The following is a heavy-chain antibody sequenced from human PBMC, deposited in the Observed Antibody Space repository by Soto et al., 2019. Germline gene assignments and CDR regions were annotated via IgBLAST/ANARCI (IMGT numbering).Heavy chain of an antibody. CDR3: ARESMVGSNAGASCDI. D-gene: IGHD2-8*01. V-gene: IGHV1-18*01. J-gene: IGHJ3*02. CDR1: GYVFPSFG. CDR2: ISPYNGKT. Sequence: QRRLVQSGAEMKKPGASVKVSCQASGYVFPSFGITWVRQAPGQGLEWMGWISPYNGKTKYAERLNGRVTMTTDTATSTAYMVLRRLRSDDTAIYYCARESMVGSNAGASCDIWGQGTMVAVPS.